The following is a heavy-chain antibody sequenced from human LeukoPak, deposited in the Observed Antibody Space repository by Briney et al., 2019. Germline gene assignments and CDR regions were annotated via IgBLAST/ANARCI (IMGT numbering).Heavy chain of an antibody. CDR1: GFTFSNYG. V-gene: IGHV3-23*01. D-gene: IGHD5-12*01. CDR3: PKAWLRLGGDY. Sequence: GGSVRRSCAASGFTFSNYGMSWLRQAPGKGLVWVSGIGGSGGSKYYADSVQGRFTISRDNPKNMLYLQMNSLRTEDRAVYYCPKAWLRLGGDYWLRGTLVGVSS. J-gene: IGHJ4*02. CDR2: IGGSGGSK.